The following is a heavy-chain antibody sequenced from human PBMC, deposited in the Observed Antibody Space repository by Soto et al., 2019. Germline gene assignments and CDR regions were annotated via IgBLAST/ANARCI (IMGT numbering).Heavy chain of an antibody. CDR2: VDPEDGET. D-gene: IGHD2-21*01. CDR1: GFKFIDYY. V-gene: IGHV1-69-2*01. J-gene: IGHJ6*02. Sequence: EVQLVQSGAEVKKPGATVKISCKVSGFKFIDYYLYWVQQAPGKALEWMGRVDPEDGETVYSEKFQGRLTITAYTSRDIAHMELSGLRSEDTAVYFCATTTAVIVAQGPMEVWGQGTRVIVSS. CDR3: ATTTAVIVAQGPMEV.